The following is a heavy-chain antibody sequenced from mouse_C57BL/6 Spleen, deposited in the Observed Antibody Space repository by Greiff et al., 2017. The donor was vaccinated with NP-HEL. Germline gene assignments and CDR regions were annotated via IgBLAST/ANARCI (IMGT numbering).Heavy chain of an antibody. CDR1: GYTFTSYW. CDR2: IDPSDSYT. D-gene: IGHD2-4*01. V-gene: IGHV1-50*01. Sequence: QVQLQQPGAELVKPGASVKLSCKASGYTFTSYWMQWVKQRPGQGLEWIGEIDPSDSYTNYNQKFKGKATLTVDTSSSTAYMQLSSLTSEDSAVYYCARFSTMIRGFAYWGQGTLVTVSA. J-gene: IGHJ3*01. CDR3: ARFSTMIRGFAY.